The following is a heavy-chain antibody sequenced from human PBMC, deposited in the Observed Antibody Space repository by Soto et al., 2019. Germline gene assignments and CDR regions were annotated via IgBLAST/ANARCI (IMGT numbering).Heavy chain of an antibody. CDR2: ISYDGSNK. Sequence: AGGSLRLSCVASGFTFSSYGMQRVRQAPGKGLEWVAVISYDGSNKYYADSVKDRFTISRDNSKKTLYLQMNSLRADDTAVYYCVAGQYFFDYCGQGTLVTVSS. D-gene: IGHD6-19*01. CDR1: GFTFSSYG. CDR3: VAGQYFFDY. V-gene: IGHV3-30*03. J-gene: IGHJ4*02.